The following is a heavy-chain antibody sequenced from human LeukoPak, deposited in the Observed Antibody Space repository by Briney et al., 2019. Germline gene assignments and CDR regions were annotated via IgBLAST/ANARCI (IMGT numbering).Heavy chain of an antibody. D-gene: IGHD3-10*01. CDR1: GFTFSDYA. Sequence: HTGGSLRLSCAASGFTFSDYAMHWARQAPGKGLEWVALISYDGSDQFYADSVKGRFTISRDKSKNTLYLQMNSLRAEDTAVYYCAKVPYGSGNAFDIWGQGTMVTVSS. V-gene: IGHV3-30*19. CDR2: ISYDGSDQ. J-gene: IGHJ3*02. CDR3: AKVPYGSGNAFDI.